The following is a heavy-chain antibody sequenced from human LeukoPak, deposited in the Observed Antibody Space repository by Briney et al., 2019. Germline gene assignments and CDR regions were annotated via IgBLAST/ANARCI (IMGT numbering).Heavy chain of an antibody. Sequence: PSETLSLTCTVSGGSISSYYWSWIRQSPGKGLEWIGYIYYSGSTNYNPSLKSRVTISVDTSKNQFSLKLSSVTAADTAVYYCARAKLPAKNWFDPWGQGTLVTVSS. J-gene: IGHJ5*02. CDR3: ARAKLPAKNWFDP. CDR1: GGSISSYY. D-gene: IGHD5-24*01. V-gene: IGHV4-59*08. CDR2: IYYSGST.